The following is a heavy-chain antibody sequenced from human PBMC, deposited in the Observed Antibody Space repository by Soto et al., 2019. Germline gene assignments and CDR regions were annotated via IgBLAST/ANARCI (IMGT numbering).Heavy chain of an antibody. J-gene: IGHJ1*01. V-gene: IGHV3-7*01. CDR3: ARDHGDYDTEYLKH. CDR1: GFTFSSYW. D-gene: IGHD4-17*01. Sequence: PGGSLRLSCAASGFTFSSYWMSWVRQAPGKGLEWVANIKQDGSEKYYVDSVKGRFTISRDNAKNSLYLQMNSLRAEDTAVYYCARDHGDYDTEYLKHWGQGTMVTVYS. CDR2: IKQDGSEK.